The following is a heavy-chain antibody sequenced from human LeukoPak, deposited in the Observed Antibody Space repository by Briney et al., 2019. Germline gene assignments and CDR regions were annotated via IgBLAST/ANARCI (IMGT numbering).Heavy chain of an antibody. Sequence: GGSLRLSCTTSGVSMSRFCFRWVRQAPGKGLEWVASIYVSGNYINYADSVKGRVTISRDNAKNSVYLQTKRCGPEEPAGLYCWTELRTIGIFDYWGQGTLVSVSS. V-gene: IGHV3-21*01. D-gene: IGHD4/OR15-4a*01. J-gene: IGHJ4*02. CDR1: GVSMSRFC. CDR2: IYVSGNYI. CDR3: WTELRTIGIFDY.